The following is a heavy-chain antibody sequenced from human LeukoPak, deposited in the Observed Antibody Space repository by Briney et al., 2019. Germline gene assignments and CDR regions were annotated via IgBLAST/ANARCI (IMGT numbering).Heavy chain of an antibody. CDR3: ARDGDGYNYDASDI. Sequence: SETLSLTCTVSGGSISSYYWSWIRQPPGKGLEWIGYIYYSGSTNYNPSLKSRVTISVDTSKNQFSLKLSSVTAADTAVYYCARDGDGYNYDASDIWGQGTMVTVSS. D-gene: IGHD5-24*01. CDR2: IYYSGST. J-gene: IGHJ3*02. CDR1: GGSISSYY. V-gene: IGHV4-59*01.